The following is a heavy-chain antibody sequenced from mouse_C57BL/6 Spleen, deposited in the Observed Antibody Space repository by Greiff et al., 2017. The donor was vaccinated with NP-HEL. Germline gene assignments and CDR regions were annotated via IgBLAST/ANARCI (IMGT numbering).Heavy chain of an antibody. D-gene: IGHD2-5*01. CDR3: ARGGYSNPWFAY. CDR1: GFTFSSYT. Sequence: EVHLVESGGGLVKPGGSLKLSCAASGFTFSSYTMSWVRQTPEKRLEWVATISGGGGNTYYPDSVKGRFTISRDNAKNTLYLQMSSLRSEDTALYYCARGGYSNPWFAYWGQGTLVTVSA. V-gene: IGHV5-9*01. CDR2: ISGGGGNT. J-gene: IGHJ3*01.